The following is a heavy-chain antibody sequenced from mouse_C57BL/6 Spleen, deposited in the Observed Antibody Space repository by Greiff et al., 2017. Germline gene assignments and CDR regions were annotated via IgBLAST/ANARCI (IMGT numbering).Heavy chain of an antibody. D-gene: IGHD1-1*01. CDR2: INPDNGYT. Sequence: EVQLQQPGPELVKPGDSVKISCKASGYSFTGYFMTWVMQSPGQSLEWIGRINPDNGYTFYNQKFKGKATLTVDKSSITAHMELRSLTSEDSAVYYFASGYCGNCYFDYWGQGTTLTVSS. CDR1: GYSFTGYF. V-gene: IGHV1-20*01. J-gene: IGHJ2*01. CDR3: ASGYCGNCYFDY.